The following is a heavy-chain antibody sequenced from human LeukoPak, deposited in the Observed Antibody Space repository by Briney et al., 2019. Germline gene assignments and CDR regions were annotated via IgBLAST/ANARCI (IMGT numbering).Heavy chain of an antibody. J-gene: IGHJ4*02. Sequence: GGSLRLSCAASGFTFSSYWMSWVRQAPGKGLEWVANIKQDGSEKYYVDSVKGRFTISRDNAKNSLYLQMNSLRAEDTAVYYCARDRGAFAVAGFDYWGQGTLVTVSS. CDR2: IKQDGSEK. CDR1: GFTFSSYW. V-gene: IGHV3-7*01. CDR3: ARDRGAFAVAGFDY. D-gene: IGHD6-19*01.